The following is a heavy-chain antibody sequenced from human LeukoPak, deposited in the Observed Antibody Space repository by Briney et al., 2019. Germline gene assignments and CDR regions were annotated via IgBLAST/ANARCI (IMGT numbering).Heavy chain of an antibody. CDR2: IYTSGST. CDR3: ARDTYSSSWYNWYFDL. D-gene: IGHD6-13*01. J-gene: IGHJ2*01. CDR1: GGSISSGSYY. V-gene: IGHV4-61*02. Sequence: SETLSLTCTVSGGSISSGSYYWSWIRQPAGKGLEWIGRIYTSGSTNYNPSLKSRVTISADTSKNQFSLKLSSVTAADTAVYYCARDTYSSSWYNWYFDLWGRGTLVTVSS.